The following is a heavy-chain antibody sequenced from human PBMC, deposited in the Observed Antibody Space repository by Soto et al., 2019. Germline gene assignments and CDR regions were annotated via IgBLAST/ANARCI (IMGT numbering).Heavy chain of an antibody. V-gene: IGHV3-23*01. CDR2: ISGSGGST. J-gene: IGHJ4*02. D-gene: IGHD6-6*01. Sequence: GGSLRLSCAASGFPFSSYAMSWVRQAPGKGLEWVSAISGSGGSTYYADSVKGRFTISRDNSKNTLYLQMNSLRAEDTAVYYCAKDHFSSSSSPPDYWGQGTLVTVSS. CDR3: AKDHFSSSSSPPDY. CDR1: GFPFSSYA.